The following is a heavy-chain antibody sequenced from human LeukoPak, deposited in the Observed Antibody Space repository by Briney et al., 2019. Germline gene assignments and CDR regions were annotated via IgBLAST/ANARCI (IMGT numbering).Heavy chain of an antibody. J-gene: IGHJ4*02. CDR3: ASTLSGSYYVGTYDY. V-gene: IGHV1-69*05. D-gene: IGHD1-26*01. CDR2: VIPIFGTA. Sequence: PVKVPCKASGGTFSSYAISWVRQAPGQGLEWMGGVIPIFGTANYAQKFQGRVTITTDESTSTAYMELSSLGSEDTAVYYCASTLSGSYYVGTYDYWGQRTLVTVSS. CDR1: GGTFSSYA.